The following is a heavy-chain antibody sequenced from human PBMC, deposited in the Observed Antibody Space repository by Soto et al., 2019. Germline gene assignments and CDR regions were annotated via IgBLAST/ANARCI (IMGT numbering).Heavy chain of an antibody. CDR3: ARLNSSGWYLPYYYGMDF. V-gene: IGHV1-69*01. J-gene: IGHJ6*02. D-gene: IGHD6-19*01. CDR2: IIPICGTA. Sequence: QVQLVQSGAEVKKPGSSVKVSCKASGGTFSSYAISWVRQAPGQGLEWMGGIIPICGTANYAQKFQGRVTITADESTSTAYMELSSLRSEDTAVYYCARLNSSGWYLPYYYGMDFWGQGTTVTVSS. CDR1: GGTFSSYA.